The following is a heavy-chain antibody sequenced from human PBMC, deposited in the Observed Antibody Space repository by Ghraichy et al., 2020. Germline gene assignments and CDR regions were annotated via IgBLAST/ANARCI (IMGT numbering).Heavy chain of an antibody. V-gene: IGHV3-33*01. J-gene: IGHJ6*02. D-gene: IGHD3-16*01. CDR1: GFTSTSFSSYA. CDR2: IWYDGRNK. CDR3: ARGKITAYSYYVMDV. Sequence: GESLNISCATSGFTSTSFSSYAMHWVRQAPGKGLEWVAVIWYDGRNKKYEDSGKGRFTISRDNSKNTLYLQMDSLRAEDTAVYFCARGKITAYSYYVMDVWGQGTAVTVSS.